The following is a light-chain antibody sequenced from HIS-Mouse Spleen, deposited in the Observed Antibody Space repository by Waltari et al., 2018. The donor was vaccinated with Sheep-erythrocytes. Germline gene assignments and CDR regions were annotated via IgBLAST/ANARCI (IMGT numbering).Light chain of an antibody. CDR1: SSNIGNNA. V-gene: IGLV1-36*01. CDR3: AAWDDSLNGVV. J-gene: IGLJ2*01. CDR2: YDD. Sequence: QSVLTQPPSVSEAPRQRVTIPCSAISSNIGNNAVNWYQQLPGKAPKLLIYYDDLLPSGVSDRFSGSKSGTSASLAISGLQSEDEADYYCAAWDDSLNGVVFGGGTKLTVL.